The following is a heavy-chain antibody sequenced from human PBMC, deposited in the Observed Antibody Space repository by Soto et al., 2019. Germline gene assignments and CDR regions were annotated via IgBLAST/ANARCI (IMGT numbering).Heavy chain of an antibody. V-gene: IGHV1-3*01. CDR3: ARDPRGSYSRLDY. Sequence: ASVKVSCKAPGYTFTSYTMHWVRQAPGQRLEWMGWINAGNGNTKYSQKLQGRVSITRDTSASTAYMELSSLRSEDTAVYYCARDPRGSYSRLDYWGQGTLATVSS. D-gene: IGHD1-26*01. CDR2: INAGNGNT. J-gene: IGHJ4*02. CDR1: GYTFTSYT.